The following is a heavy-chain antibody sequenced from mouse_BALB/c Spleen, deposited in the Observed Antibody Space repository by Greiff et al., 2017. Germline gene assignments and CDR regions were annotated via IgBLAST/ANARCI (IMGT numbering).Heavy chain of an antibody. V-gene: IGHV1S81*02. CDR1: GYTFTSYY. D-gene: IGHD1-1*01. Sequence: QVQLKQSGAELVKPGASVKLSCKASGYTFTSYYMYWVKQRPGQGLEWIGEINPSNGGTNFNEKFKSKATLTVDKSSSTAYMQLSSLTSEDSAVYYCTVYYYGSSYGFDYWGQGTTLTVSS. CDR2: INPSNGGT. J-gene: IGHJ2*01. CDR3: TVYYYGSSYGFDY.